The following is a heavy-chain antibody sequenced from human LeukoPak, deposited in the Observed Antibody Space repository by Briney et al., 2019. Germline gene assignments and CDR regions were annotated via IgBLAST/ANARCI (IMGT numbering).Heavy chain of an antibody. V-gene: IGHV3-23*01. Sequence: GGSLRLSCAASGFTFSSYGMSWVRQAPGKGLEWVSAISGSGGSTYYADSVKGRFTISRDNSKNTLYLQMNSLRAEDTAVYYCAKEIWPTVTTPGWTYFDYRGQGALVTVSS. D-gene: IGHD4-17*01. CDR2: ISGSGGST. CDR1: GFTFSSYG. J-gene: IGHJ4*02. CDR3: AKEIWPTVTTPGWTYFDY.